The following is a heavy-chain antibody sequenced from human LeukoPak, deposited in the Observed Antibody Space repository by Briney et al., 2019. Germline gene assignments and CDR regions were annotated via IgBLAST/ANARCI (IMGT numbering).Heavy chain of an antibody. D-gene: IGHD6-19*01. CDR2: IIPILGIA. CDR3: ARLYSSGWSPVDYGMDV. V-gene: IGHV1-69*04. J-gene: IGHJ6*02. Sequence: GASVKVSCKASGGTFSSYAISWVRQAPGQGLEWMGRIIPILGIANYAQKFQGRVTITADKSTSTAYMELSSLRSDDTAVYYCARLYSSGWSPVDYGMDVWGQGTTVTVSS. CDR1: GGTFSSYA.